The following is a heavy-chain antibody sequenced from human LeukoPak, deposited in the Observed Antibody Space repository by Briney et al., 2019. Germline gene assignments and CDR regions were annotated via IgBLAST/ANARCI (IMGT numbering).Heavy chain of an antibody. CDR2: IYYSGST. J-gene: IGHJ4*02. CDR3: ARDSQEGGYFDY. D-gene: IGHD3-16*01. CDR1: GGSVSGGSYY. Sequence: SETLSLTCTVSGGSVSGGSYYWSWIRQPPGKGLEWIGYIYYSGSTNYNPSLKSRVTISVDTSKNQFSLKLSSVTAADTAVYYCARDSQEGGYFDYWGQGTLVTVSS. V-gene: IGHV4-61*01.